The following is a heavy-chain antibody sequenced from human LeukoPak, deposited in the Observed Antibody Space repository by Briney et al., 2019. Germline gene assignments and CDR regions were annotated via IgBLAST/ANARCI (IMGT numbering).Heavy chain of an antibody. CDR2: IYYSGST. CDR3: ARDRVGSGRGVNWFDP. V-gene: IGHV4-39*07. J-gene: IGHJ5*02. CDR1: GGSISSSSYY. Sequence: SETLSLTCTVSGGSISSSSYYWGWIRQPPGKGLEWIGSIYYSGSTYYNPSLKSRVTISVDTSKNQFSLKLSSVTAADTAVYYCARDRVGSGRGVNWFDPWGQGTLVTVSS. D-gene: IGHD3-10*01.